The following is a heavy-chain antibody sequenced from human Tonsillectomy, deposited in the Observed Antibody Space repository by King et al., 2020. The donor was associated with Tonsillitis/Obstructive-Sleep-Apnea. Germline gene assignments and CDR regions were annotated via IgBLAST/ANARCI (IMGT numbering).Heavy chain of an antibody. CDR2: IYYSGST. J-gene: IGHJ4*02. CDR3: ARGDFWSGWDY. V-gene: IGHV4-59*01. CDR1: GGSISSYY. Sequence: VQLQESGPGLVKPSETLSLTCTVSGGSISSYYWSWIRQPPGNGLEWIGYIYYSGSTNYNPSLKSRVTISVDTSKNQFSLKLSSVTAADTAVYYCARGDFWSGWDYWGQGTLVTVSS. D-gene: IGHD3-3*01.